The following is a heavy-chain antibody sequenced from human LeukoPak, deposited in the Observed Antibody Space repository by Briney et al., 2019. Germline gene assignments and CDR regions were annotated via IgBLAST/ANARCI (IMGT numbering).Heavy chain of an antibody. V-gene: IGHV3-23*01. CDR1: GFTFSSYA. CDR3: ATYGPLTGDDY. D-gene: IGHD7-27*01. J-gene: IGHJ4*02. Sequence: GGSLRLSCAASGFTFSSYAMSWVRQAPGRGLEWVSAISGSGGSTYYADSVKGQFSISRDNSKNMLYLQMNSLRAEDTAVYYCATYGPLTGDDYWGQGTLVTVSS. CDR2: ISGSGGST.